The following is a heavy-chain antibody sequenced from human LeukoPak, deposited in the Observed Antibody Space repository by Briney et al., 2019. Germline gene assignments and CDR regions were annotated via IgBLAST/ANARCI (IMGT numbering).Heavy chain of an antibody. J-gene: IGHJ3*02. CDR1: GGTFSSYA. D-gene: IGHD5-12*01. CDR2: IIPIFGTA. Sequence: GASVKVSCKASGGTFSSYAISWVRQAPGQGLEWMGGIIPIFGTANYAQKFQGRFTITADESTSTAYMELSSLRSEDTAVYYCARDLVERYSGYDDAFDIWAKGQWSPSPQ. V-gene: IGHV1-69*13. CDR3: ARDLVERYSGYDDAFDI.